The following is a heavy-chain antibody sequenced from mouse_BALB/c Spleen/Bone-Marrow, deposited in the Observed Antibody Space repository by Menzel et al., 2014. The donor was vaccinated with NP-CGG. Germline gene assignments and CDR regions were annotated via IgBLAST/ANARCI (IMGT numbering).Heavy chain of an antibody. CDR1: GFTFSSFG. CDR3: ARSGSSSGYFDY. V-gene: IGHV5-17*02. CDR2: ISSGSSTI. Sequence: DVKLVESGGGLVQPGGSRKLSCAASGFTFSSFGMHWVRQAPEKGLEWVAYISSGSSTIYYADTVVGRFTISRDNPKNTLFLQMTSLRSEDTAMYYCARSGSSSGYFDYWGQGTTLTVSS. D-gene: IGHD1-1*01. J-gene: IGHJ2*01.